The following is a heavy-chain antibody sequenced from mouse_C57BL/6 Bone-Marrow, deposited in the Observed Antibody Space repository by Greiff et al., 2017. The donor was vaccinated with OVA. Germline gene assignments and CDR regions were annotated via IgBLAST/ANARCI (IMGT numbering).Heavy chain of an antibody. D-gene: IGHD2-5*01. J-gene: IGHJ2*01. CDR2: IYPRSGYT. Sequence: VQLKESGAELARPGASVKLSCKASGYTFTSYGISWVKQRTGQGLEWIGEIYPRSGYTYYNEKFKGKATLTADKSSSTAYMELRSLTSEDSAVYFCARETYYSNLFLDYWGQGTTLTVSS. V-gene: IGHV1-81*01. CDR3: ARETYYSNLFLDY. CDR1: GYTFTSYG.